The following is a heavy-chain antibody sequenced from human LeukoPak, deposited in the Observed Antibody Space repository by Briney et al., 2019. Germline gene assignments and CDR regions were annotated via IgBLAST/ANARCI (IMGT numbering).Heavy chain of an antibody. CDR3: AREVRSGYDRYYFDY. V-gene: IGHV1-69*05. Sequence: ASVKVSCKASGGTFSSYAISWVRQAPGQGLEWMGGIIPIFGTANNAQKFQGRVTITTDESTSTAYMELSSLRSEDTAVYYCAREVRSGYDRYYFDYWGQGTLVTVSS. J-gene: IGHJ4*02. CDR1: GGTFSSYA. CDR2: IIPIFGTA. D-gene: IGHD5-12*01.